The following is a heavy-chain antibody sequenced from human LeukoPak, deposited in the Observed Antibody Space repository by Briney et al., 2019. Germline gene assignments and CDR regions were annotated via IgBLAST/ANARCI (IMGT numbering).Heavy chain of an antibody. D-gene: IGHD3-16*01. CDR3: ARDGGRTDYFDY. CDR1: GGTFSSYA. J-gene: IGHJ4*02. CDR2: IIPIFGTA. V-gene: IGHV1-69*05. Sequence: ASVKVSCKASGGTFSSYAISWVRQAPGQGLEWMGGIIPIFGTANYAQKFQGRVTITTDESTSTAYMELSSLRSDDTAVYYCARDGGRTDYFDYWGQGTLVTVSS.